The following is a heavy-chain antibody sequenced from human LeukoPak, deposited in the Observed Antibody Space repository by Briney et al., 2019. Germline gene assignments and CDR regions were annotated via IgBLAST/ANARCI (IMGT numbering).Heavy chain of an antibody. J-gene: IGHJ3*02. Sequence: SETLSLTCAVYGGSFSGYYWSWIRQPPGKGLEWIGEINHSGSTNYNPSLKSRVTISVDTSKNQFSLKLSSVTAADTAVYYCARAAYYDILTGFGAFDIWGQGTMVTVSS. CDR2: INHSGST. V-gene: IGHV4-34*01. CDR1: GGSFSGYY. CDR3: ARAAYYDILTGFGAFDI. D-gene: IGHD3-9*01.